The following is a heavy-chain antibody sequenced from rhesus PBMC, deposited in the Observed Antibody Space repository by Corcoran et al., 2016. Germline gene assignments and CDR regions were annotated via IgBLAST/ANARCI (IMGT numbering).Heavy chain of an antibody. Sequence: QVQLQESGPAVVKPSETLSLTCAVSGGSINSSNWWSWIRQSPGKGLKWIGGIYGSGGSTEYNPSLKSRVTISIDTSKNQFSRKLTSVTAADTAVYYCARPLAAAIDYWGQGVLVTVSS. D-gene: IGHD6-25*01. CDR3: ARPLAAAIDY. CDR2: IYGSGGST. CDR1: GGSINSSNW. J-gene: IGHJ4*01. V-gene: IGHV4-93*02.